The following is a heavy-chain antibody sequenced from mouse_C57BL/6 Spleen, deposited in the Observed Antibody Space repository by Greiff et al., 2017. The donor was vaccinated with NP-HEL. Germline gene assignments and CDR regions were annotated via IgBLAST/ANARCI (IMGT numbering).Heavy chain of an antibody. CDR1: GYTFTDYY. V-gene: IGHV1-19*01. CDR3: ARVYYGNFSFDY. D-gene: IGHD2-1*01. J-gene: IGHJ2*01. CDR2: INPYNGGT. Sequence: EVQLQQSGPVLVKPGASVKMSCKASGYTFTDYYMNWVKQSHGKSLEWIGVINPYNGGTSYNQKFKGKATLTVDKSSSTAYMELNSLTSEDSAVYYCARVYYGNFSFDYWGQGTTLTVSS.